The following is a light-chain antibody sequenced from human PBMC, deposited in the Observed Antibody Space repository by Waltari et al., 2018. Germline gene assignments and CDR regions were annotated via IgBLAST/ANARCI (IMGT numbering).Light chain of an antibody. J-gene: IGKJ1*01. Sequence: EIVLTQSPGTLSLSPGERATLSCRASQSVSRTLAWYQQKPGQAPGLLIFGASTRATGIPDRFSGSGSGTDFSLTISRLEPEDFAVYYCQHYVRLPATFGQGTKVEIK. CDR2: GAS. CDR1: QSVSRT. V-gene: IGKV3-20*01. CDR3: QHYVRLPAT.